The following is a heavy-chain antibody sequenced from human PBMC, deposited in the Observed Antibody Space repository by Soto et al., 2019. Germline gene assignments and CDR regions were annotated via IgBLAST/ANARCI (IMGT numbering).Heavy chain of an antibody. CDR2: INPNSGGT. CDR1: GCTFTGYY. CDR3: ARGRGSIAAAGTEGYYGMDV. Sequence: ASVKVSCKASGCTFTGYYMHWVRQAPGQGLEWMGWINPNSGGTNYAQKFQGWVTMTRDTSISTAYMELNRLRSDDTAVYYCARGRGSIAAAGTEGYYGMDVWGQGTTVTVSS. J-gene: IGHJ6*02. V-gene: IGHV1-2*04. D-gene: IGHD6-13*01.